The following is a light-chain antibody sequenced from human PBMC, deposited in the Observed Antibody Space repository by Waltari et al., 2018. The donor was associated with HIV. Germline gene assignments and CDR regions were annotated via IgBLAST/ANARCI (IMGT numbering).Light chain of an antibody. CDR3: QQSTSTPLT. V-gene: IGKV1-39*01. Sequence: DIQMTQSPSSLSASVGDRVTITCRASQSIGRYLNWYQQKPGKAPKLLIYAASSLQSGGPPRFSGSGSGTDFTLAISSLQPEDFATYYCQQSTSTPLTFGGGTKVEI. CDR1: QSIGRY. CDR2: AAS. J-gene: IGKJ4*01.